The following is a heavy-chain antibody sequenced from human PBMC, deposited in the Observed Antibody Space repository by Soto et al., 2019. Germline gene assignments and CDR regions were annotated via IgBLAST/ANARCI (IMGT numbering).Heavy chain of an antibody. Sequence: QVQLVESGGGVVQPGRSLRRSCAASGFTFSSYAMHWVRQAPGKGLEWVAVISYDGSNKYYADSVKGRFTISRDNSKNTLYLQMNSLRAEDTAVYYCACSMTTVTQAFDYWGQGTLVTVSS. CDR2: ISYDGSNK. V-gene: IGHV3-30-3*01. J-gene: IGHJ4*02. CDR1: GFTFSSYA. D-gene: IGHD4-17*01. CDR3: ACSMTTVTQAFDY.